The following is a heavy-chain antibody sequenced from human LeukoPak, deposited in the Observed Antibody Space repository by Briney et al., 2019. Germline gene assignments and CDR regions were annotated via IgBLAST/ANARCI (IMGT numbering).Heavy chain of an antibody. D-gene: IGHD3-22*01. Sequence: QSGGSLRLSCAASGFTFSSYSMNWVRQAPGKGLEWVSYISSSSSTIYYADSVKGRFTISRDNAKNSLYLQMNSLRAEDTAVYYCARGSSDSSGYSTRYFDLWGRGTLVTVSS. V-gene: IGHV3-48*01. J-gene: IGHJ2*01. CDR1: GFTFSSYS. CDR3: ARGSSDSSGYSTRYFDL. CDR2: ISSSSSTI.